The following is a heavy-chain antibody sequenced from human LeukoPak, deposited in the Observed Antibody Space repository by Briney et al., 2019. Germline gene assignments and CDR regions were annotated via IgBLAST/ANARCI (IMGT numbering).Heavy chain of an antibody. Sequence: SETLSLTCTVSGGSISSYYWSWIRLPPGKGLEWIGYIYYSGSTNYNPSLKSRVTISVDTSKNQFSLKLNSVTAADTAVYYCARQLGIVGATGGWYFDYWGQGTLVTVSS. CDR2: IYYSGST. D-gene: IGHD1-26*01. CDR1: GGSISSYY. J-gene: IGHJ4*02. V-gene: IGHV4-59*08. CDR3: ARQLGIVGATGGWYFDY.